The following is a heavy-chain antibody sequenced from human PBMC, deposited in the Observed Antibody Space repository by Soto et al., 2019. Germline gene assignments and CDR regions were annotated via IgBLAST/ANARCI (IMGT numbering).Heavy chain of an antibody. CDR2: MNPSGCSD. CDR1: GYSCTSYY. J-gene: IGHJ5*02. V-gene: IGHV1-46*01. Sequence: QVQLLQSGAEVKKPGASVKVSCKASGYSCTSYYMHWVRQAPGQGLAWVGIMNPSGCSDSYAQKFQGRVIRTRDTSTSTDFMVLSGLRSEDTAVYYCAIDNGWFDPWGQGTLVT. CDR3: AIDNGWFDP.